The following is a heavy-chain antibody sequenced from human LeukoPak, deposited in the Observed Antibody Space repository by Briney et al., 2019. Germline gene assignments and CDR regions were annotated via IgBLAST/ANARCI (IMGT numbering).Heavy chain of an antibody. V-gene: IGHV1-2*02. D-gene: IGHD6-13*01. CDR1: GYTFTGYY. Sequence: ASVKVSCKASGYTFTGYYMHWVRQAPGQGLEWMGWINPNSGGTNYAQKFQGRVTMTRDTSISTAYTELSRLRSDDTAVYYCARERPLAAARSFDIWGQGTMVTVSS. CDR2: INPNSGGT. J-gene: IGHJ3*02. CDR3: ARERPLAAARSFDI.